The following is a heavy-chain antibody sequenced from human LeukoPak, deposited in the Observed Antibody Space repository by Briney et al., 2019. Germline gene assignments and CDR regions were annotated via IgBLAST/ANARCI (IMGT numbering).Heavy chain of an antibody. J-gene: IGHJ6*03. CDR3: ARGGEVREIISRDPYYYYMAV. CDR1: GFNFRNYY. Sequence: GGSLRLSCAASGFNFRNYYMTWIRQAPGKGLEWVSYISSGGRTISYADSVKGRFTISRDNAQNSLFLQMDSLRVEDTAMYYCARGGEVREIISRDPYYYYMAVWGKGTTVTISS. D-gene: IGHD3-10*01. CDR2: ISSGGRTI. V-gene: IGHV3-11*01.